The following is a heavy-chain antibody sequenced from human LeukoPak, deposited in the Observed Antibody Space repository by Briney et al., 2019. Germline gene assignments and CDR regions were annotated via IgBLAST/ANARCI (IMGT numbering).Heavy chain of an antibody. CDR1: GFTFDDYA. CDR2: ISWDGGGT. V-gene: IGHV3-43D*03. Sequence: GGSLRLSCAASGFTFDDYAMHWVRQAPGKGLEWVSLISWDGGGTYYADSVKGRFTISRDNSKNSLYLQMNSLRAEDTALYYCAKDIKKTGSSGYLDYWGQGTLVTVSS. CDR3: AKDIKKTGSSGYLDY. J-gene: IGHJ4*02. D-gene: IGHD3-22*01.